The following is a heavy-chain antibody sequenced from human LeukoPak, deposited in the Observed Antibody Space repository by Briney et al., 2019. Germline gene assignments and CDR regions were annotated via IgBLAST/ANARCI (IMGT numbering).Heavy chain of an antibody. D-gene: IGHD3-9*01. J-gene: IGHJ4*02. V-gene: IGHV1-18*01. Sequence: ASVKVSCKASGYTFTSYGISWVRQAPGQGLEWMGWISAYNGNTNYAQKLQGRVTMTTDTSTSTAYMELRSLRSDDTAVYYCARDKFSAYYDILTGYSPADYWGQGTLVTVSS. CDR3: ARDKFSAYYDILTGYSPADY. CDR2: ISAYNGNT. CDR1: GYTFTSYG.